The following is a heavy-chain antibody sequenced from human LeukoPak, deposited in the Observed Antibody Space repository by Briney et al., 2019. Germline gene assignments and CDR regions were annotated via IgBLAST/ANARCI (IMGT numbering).Heavy chain of an antibody. D-gene: IGHD3-10*01. J-gene: IGHJ3*02. CDR3: ARGYYGSGLRGFDI. V-gene: IGHV6-1*01. CDR1: GDSVSINSAT. CDR2: TYYRYTYYN. Sequence: SQTLSLTCAISGDSVSINSATWNWIRQSPSRGLEWLGMTYYRYTYYNDYAVSVKSRITINPDTSKNQFSLQVNSVTPADTAVYYCARGYYGSGLRGFDIWGQGTMVTVSS.